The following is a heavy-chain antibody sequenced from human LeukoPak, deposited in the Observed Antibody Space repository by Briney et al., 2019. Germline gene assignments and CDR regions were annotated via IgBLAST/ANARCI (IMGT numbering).Heavy chain of an antibody. Sequence: PSETLSLTCTVSGGSISSYYWSWIRQPPGKGLEWIGYIYYSGSTNYNPSLKSRVTISVDTSKNQFSLKLSSVTAADTAVYYCARPQGGSSWYYFDYWGQGTLVTVSS. CDR2: IYYSGST. V-gene: IGHV4-59*08. D-gene: IGHD6-13*01. CDR3: ARPQGGSSWYYFDY. CDR1: GGSISSYY. J-gene: IGHJ4*02.